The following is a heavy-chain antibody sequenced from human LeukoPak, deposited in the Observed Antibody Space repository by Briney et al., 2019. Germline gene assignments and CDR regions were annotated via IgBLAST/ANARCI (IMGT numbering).Heavy chain of an antibody. V-gene: IGHV3-53*01. D-gene: IGHD3-22*01. CDR2: FYRGDST. J-gene: IGHJ4*02. CDR1: GFTVSSSY. Sequence: AGGSLRLSCAASGFTVSSSYMYWVRQAPGKGLEWVSFFYRGDSTYYADSVKGRFTISRDNSKNTLYLQMNSLRAEDTAVYYCAKSWGALLLLDYWGQGTLVTVSS. CDR3: AKSWGALLLLDY.